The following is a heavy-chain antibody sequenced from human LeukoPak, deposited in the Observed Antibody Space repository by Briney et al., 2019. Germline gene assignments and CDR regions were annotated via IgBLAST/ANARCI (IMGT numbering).Heavy chain of an antibody. Sequence: ASVKVSCKASGYTFTSYYMHWVRQAPGQGLEWMGIINPSGGSTSYAQKFQGRVTMTRDMSTSTVYMELSSLRSEDTAVYYCARSRPFVPAANPRTTTLIGVSRAFDYWGQGTLVTVSS. D-gene: IGHD2-2*01. CDR2: INPSGGST. J-gene: IGHJ4*02. CDR3: ARSRPFVPAANPRTTTLIGVSRAFDY. V-gene: IGHV1-46*01. CDR1: GYTFTSYY.